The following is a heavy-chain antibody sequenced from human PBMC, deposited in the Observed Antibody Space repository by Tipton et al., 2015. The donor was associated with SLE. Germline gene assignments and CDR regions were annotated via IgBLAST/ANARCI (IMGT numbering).Heavy chain of an antibody. Sequence: GSLRLSCAASGFTSDNAWMSWVRLAPGKGLEWVGRIKSKDKSGTTDYAAPVKGRFTISRDNAKNSLYLQMDSLRAEDTAVYYCAHKVLWGQGTLVTVSS. J-gene: IGHJ4*02. CDR3: AHKVL. V-gene: IGHV3-15*01. CDR1: GFTSDNAW. CDR2: IKSKDKSGTT. D-gene: IGHD3-3*01.